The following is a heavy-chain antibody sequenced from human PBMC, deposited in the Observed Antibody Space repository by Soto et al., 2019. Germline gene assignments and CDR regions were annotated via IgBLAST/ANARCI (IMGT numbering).Heavy chain of an antibody. J-gene: IGHJ6*02. CDR3: ARGRGDYDFWSGYRYYYYYGMDV. V-gene: IGHV1-3*01. CDR1: GYTFTSYA. CDR2: INAGNGNT. Sequence: RASVKVSCKASGYTFTSYAMHWVRQAPGQRLEWMGWINAGNGNTKYSQKFQGRVTITRDTSASTAYMELSSLRSEDTAVYYCARGRGDYDFWSGYRYYYYYGMDVWGQGATVTVSS. D-gene: IGHD3-3*01.